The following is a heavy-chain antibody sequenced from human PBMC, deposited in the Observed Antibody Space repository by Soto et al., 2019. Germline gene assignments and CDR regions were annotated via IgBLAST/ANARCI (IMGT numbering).Heavy chain of an antibody. D-gene: IGHD4-17*01. J-gene: IGHJ5*02. Sequence: LSLTCTVSGGSISSGGYYWSWIRQHPGKGLEWIGYIYYSGSTYYNPSLKSRVTISVDTSKNQFSLKLSSVTAADTAVYYCARGPTVYNWFDPWGQGTLVTVSS. CDR3: ARGPTVYNWFDP. CDR2: IYYSGST. CDR1: GGSISSGGYY. V-gene: IGHV4-31*03.